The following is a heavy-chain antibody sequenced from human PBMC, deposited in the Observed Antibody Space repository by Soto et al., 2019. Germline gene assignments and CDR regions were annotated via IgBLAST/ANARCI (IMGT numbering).Heavy chain of an antibody. CDR3: AKERACLQNSGTYYFDY. Sequence: QVQLVESGGGVVQPGRCLRLSCVASGFTFSIYGMHWVRQAPGKGLEWVAVISYGGTNKYYADSVKGRFTIYSDNSQNTLYLQMNSLRAEDTAVYYCAKERACLQNSGTYYFDYWGQGTLVTVSS. D-gene: IGHD1-26*01. J-gene: IGHJ4*02. V-gene: IGHV3-30*18. CDR2: ISYGGTNK. CDR1: GFTFSIYG.